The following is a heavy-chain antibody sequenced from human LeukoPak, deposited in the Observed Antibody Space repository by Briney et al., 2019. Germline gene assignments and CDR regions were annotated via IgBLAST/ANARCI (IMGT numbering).Heavy chain of an antibody. CDR1: GGSFSDYY. CDR2: INHSGTT. V-gene: IGHV4-34*01. J-gene: IGHJ4*02. CDR3: ARPDPPDY. Sequence: KPSETLSLTCTVYGGSFSDYYWSWIRQPPGKGLEWIGEINHSGTTNYNPSLKSRVTISVDTSKNQFSLKLSSVTAADTAVYYCARPDPPDYWGQGTLVTVSS.